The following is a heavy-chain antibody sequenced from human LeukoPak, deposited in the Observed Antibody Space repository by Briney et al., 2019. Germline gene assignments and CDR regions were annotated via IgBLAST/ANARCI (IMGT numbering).Heavy chain of an antibody. CDR3: ARADTMTVSGNAFDI. Sequence: PGGSLRLSCAASGFTVSSNYMSWVRQAPGKGLEWVSVIYSGGSTYYADSVKGRFTISRDNSKNTLYLQMNSLRAEDTAVYYCARADTMTVSGNAFDIWGQGTMVTVSS. V-gene: IGHV3-66*01. CDR1: GFTVSSNY. D-gene: IGHD3-22*01. J-gene: IGHJ3*02. CDR2: IYSGGST.